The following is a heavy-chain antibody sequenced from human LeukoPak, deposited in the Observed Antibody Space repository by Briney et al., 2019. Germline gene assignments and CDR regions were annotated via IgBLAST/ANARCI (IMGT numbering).Heavy chain of an antibody. CDR2: ISGSGDDT. CDR3: AKDPLNTVMVSPTFDY. Sequence: GGSLRLSCAASGFIFSSYWMSWVRQAPGKGLEWVSGISGSGDDTYYAASVKGRFIVSRDTSKNTLYLQMNSLRAEDTAVYYCAKDPLNTVMVSPTFDYWGQGTLVTVSS. J-gene: IGHJ4*02. V-gene: IGHV3-23*01. CDR1: GFIFSSYW. D-gene: IGHD5-18*01.